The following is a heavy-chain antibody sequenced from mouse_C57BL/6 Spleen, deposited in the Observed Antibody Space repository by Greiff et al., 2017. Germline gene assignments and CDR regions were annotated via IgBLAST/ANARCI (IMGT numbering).Heavy chain of an antibody. V-gene: IGHV1-82*01. D-gene: IGHD2-1*01. J-gene: IGHJ2*01. Sequence: VQLQQSGPELVKPGASVKISCKASGYAFSSSWMNWVKQRPGKGLEWIGRIYPGDGDTNYNGKFKGKATFTADTSSNTAYMQLSSLTTEDSAIYYCARYGNSDYWGQGTTLTVSS. CDR1: GYAFSSSW. CDR2: IYPGDGDT. CDR3: ARYGNSDY.